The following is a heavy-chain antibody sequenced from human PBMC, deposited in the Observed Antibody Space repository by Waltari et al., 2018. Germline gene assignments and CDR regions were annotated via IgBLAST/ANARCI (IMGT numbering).Heavy chain of an antibody. V-gene: IGHV4-61*02. J-gene: IGHJ5*02. D-gene: IGHD2-15*01. CDR2: IYTIGRT. CDR3: ARDRWSTPNWFDP. CDR1: GGSISSGSYY. Sequence: QVQLQESGPGLVKPSQTLSLTCTVSGGSISSGSYYWSWIRQPAGKGLEWIGRIYTIGRTNYNRSLKSRVTISVDTSKNQFSLMLDAVTAAEAAVDYGARDRWSTPNWFDPWGQGTLVTVSS.